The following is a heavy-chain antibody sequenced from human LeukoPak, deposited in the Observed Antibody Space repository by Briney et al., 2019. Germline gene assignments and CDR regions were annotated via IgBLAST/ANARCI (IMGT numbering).Heavy chain of an antibody. D-gene: IGHD5-18*01. CDR2: TYYRSQWYN. V-gene: IGHV6-1*01. J-gene: IGHJ4*02. CDR1: GDSVSSNSAA. Sequence: SQTLSLTCVISGDSVSSNSAAWNWITQSPSRGLEWLGRTYYRSQWYNDYAVSVKRRITISPDTSKNQFSLQLNSVTPEDTAVYYCARGAARDTAVPLDYWGQGTLVTVSS. CDR3: ARGAARDTAVPLDY.